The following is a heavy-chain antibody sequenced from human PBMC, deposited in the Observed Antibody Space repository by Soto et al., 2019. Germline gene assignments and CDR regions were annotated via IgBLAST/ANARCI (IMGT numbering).Heavy chain of an antibody. D-gene: IGHD1-26*01. CDR1: GYTFTGYY. Sequence: ASVKVSCKASGYTFTGYYMHWVRQAPGQGLEWMGWINPNSGGANYAQKFQGRVTMTRDTSISTAYMELSRLRSDDTAVYYCARQRGSYHNFDYWGQGPLVTVYS. CDR2: INPNSGGA. J-gene: IGHJ4*02. CDR3: ARQRGSYHNFDY. V-gene: IGHV1-2*02.